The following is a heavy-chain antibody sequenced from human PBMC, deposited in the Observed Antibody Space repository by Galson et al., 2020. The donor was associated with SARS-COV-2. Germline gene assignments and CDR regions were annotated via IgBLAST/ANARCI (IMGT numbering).Heavy chain of an antibody. D-gene: IGHD3-10*01. V-gene: IGHV4-59*08. CDR3: ASAVGATCSSGSYWHDP. Sequence: SETLSLTCTVSGGSISSHYWSWIRQSPGKGLEWVGYIHYIGSTNYNPSLKSRVAMSIDMSKNQFYLNLNSVTAADTAIYYCASAVGATCSSGSYWHDPWGKGAMVTVSS. J-gene: IGHJ5*02. CDR1: GGSISSHY. CDR2: IHYIGST.